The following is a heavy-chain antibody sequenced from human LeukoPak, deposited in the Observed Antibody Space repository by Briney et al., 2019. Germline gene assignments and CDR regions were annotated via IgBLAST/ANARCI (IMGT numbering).Heavy chain of an antibody. J-gene: IGHJ3*02. V-gene: IGHV3-30*02. CDR3: ARIPYSSSLTDACDI. CDR1: GFPFNYYN. D-gene: IGHD6-6*01. CDR2: MRNDGSEI. Sequence: GGSLRLSCAAPGFPFNYYNIHWVRQAPGKGLEWVAFMRNDGSEIHYADSVKGRFTISRDNAKNSLYLQMNSLRAEDTAVYYCARIPYSSSLTDACDIWGQGTMVTVYS.